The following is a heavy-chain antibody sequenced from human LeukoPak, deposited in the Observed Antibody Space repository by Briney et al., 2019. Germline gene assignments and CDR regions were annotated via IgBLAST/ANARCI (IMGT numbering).Heavy chain of an antibody. CDR3: AKDHSRGYSSGWSAGYYYGMDI. V-gene: IGHV3-74*01. J-gene: IGHJ6*02. CDR1: GFSFSDHW. Sequence: GGSLRLSCAASGFSFSDHWMHWVRQVPGKGPVWVSRIKSDGSWTNDADSVKGRFTISRDNAKNTLYLQMNSLRVEDTALYYCAKDHSRGYSSGWSAGYYYGMDIWGQGTTVTVSS. CDR2: IKSDGSWT. D-gene: IGHD6-19*01.